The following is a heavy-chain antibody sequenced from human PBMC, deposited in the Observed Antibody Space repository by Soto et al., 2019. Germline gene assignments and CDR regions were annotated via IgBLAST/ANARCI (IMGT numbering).Heavy chain of an antibody. V-gene: IGHV3-33*01. CDR1: RLIFSSYD. CDR3: ARVSSPPTGYYYGMDV. D-gene: IGHD6-13*01. CDR2: IWSDGSRG. Sequence: GGSLRLSCAAPRLIFSSYDMHWVRQAPGKGLEWVALIWSDGSRGFYADSVKGRFTISRDNSENILYLQMNLLRGEDTAVYYCARVSSPPTGYYYGMDVWGQGTTVTVSS. J-gene: IGHJ6*02.